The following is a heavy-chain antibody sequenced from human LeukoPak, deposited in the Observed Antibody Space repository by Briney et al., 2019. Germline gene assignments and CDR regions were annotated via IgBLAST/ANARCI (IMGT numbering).Heavy chain of an antibody. J-gene: IGHJ5*02. CDR1: GSTFSSYA. CDR2: ISGSGGST. CDR3: AKGIGYCSSTSCYNWFDP. V-gene: IGHV3-23*01. Sequence: GGSLRLSCAASGSTFSSYAMSWVRQAPGKGLEWVSAISGSGGSTYYADSVKGRFTISRDNSKNTLYLQMNSLRAEDTAVYYCAKGIGYCSSTSCYNWFDPWGQGTLVTVSS. D-gene: IGHD2-2*01.